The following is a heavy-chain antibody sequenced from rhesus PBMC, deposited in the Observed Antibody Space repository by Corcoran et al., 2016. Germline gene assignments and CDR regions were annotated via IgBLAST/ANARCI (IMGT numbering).Heavy chain of an antibody. CDR3: ARGTGNLSFDH. CDR1: GASIRRNY. CDR2: IYGGGAST. V-gene: IGHV4S6*01. J-gene: IGHJ4*01. D-gene: IGHD4-35*01. Sequence: QVQLQESGPGLVTHSETLPLTCAVSGASIRRNYRCWTRQPPGKGLEWLGYIYGGGASTIYTPSLKSRVTISKDTSKNQFSLTLSSVTAADTAVYYCARGTGNLSFDHWGQGVLVTVSS.